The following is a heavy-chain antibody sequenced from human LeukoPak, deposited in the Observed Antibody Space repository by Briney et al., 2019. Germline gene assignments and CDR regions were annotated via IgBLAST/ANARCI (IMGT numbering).Heavy chain of an antibody. Sequence: SVKVSCKASGYTFTSYYMHWVRQPPGQGLEWMGIINHSGGNTSYAQKFQGRVTMTRDTSTSTVYMELSSLRSEDTAVYYCARYSSGYYFAAFDICGQGTMVTVSS. J-gene: IGHJ3*02. CDR1: GYTFTSYY. CDR3: ARYSSGYYFAAFDI. CDR2: INHSGGNT. V-gene: IGHV1-46*01. D-gene: IGHD3-22*01.